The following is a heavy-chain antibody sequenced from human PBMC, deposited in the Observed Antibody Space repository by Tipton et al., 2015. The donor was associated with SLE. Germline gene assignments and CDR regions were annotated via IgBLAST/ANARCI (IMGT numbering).Heavy chain of an antibody. D-gene: IGHD3-3*01. CDR3: TSRDYDFWSAQGDVSFDY. V-gene: IGHV3-49*04. Sequence: SLRLSCTASGFTFDDYAMHWVRQVPGKGLEWVGFIRSKAYGGTTEYAASVKGRFTISRDDPKSIAYLQMNSLKTEDTAVYYCTSRDYDFWSAQGDVSFDYWGQGTLVTVSS. CDR2: IRSKAYGGTT. J-gene: IGHJ4*02. CDR1: GFTFDDYA.